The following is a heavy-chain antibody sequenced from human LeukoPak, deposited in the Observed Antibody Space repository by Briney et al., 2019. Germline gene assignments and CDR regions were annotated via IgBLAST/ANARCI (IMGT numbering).Heavy chain of an antibody. CDR1: GFTFSSFT. V-gene: IGHV3-23*01. D-gene: IGHD1-26*01. Sequence: GGSLRLSCAASGFTFSSFTMTWVRQAPGKGLEWVSAIGGRGGSTYYADFLEGRFTIARDNSKDTLYLQMNSLRAEDTAVYYCAKEVIVGVSFDCWGQGTLVTVSS. J-gene: IGHJ4*02. CDR3: AKEVIVGVSFDC. CDR2: IGGRGGST.